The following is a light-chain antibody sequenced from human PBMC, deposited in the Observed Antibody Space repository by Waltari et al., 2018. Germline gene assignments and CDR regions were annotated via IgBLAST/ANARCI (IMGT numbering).Light chain of an antibody. Sequence: DIVMTQSPDSLAVSLGERATINCKSSQSVLYSSNNKNHLAWYQQKPGQPPKLLVYWASTRESVVPGRFSGSGSGTDFTLTISSLQAEDVAVYYCQQYYSLPWTFGQGTKVEIK. CDR2: WAS. CDR3: QQYYSLPWT. V-gene: IGKV4-1*01. CDR1: QSVLYSSNNKNH. J-gene: IGKJ1*01.